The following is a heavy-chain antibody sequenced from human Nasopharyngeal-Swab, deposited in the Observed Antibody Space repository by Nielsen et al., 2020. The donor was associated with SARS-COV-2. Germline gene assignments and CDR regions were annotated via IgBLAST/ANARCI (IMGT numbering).Heavy chain of an antibody. CDR3: ARDLGITMVRGATRDNWFDP. CDR2: IKQDGSEK. J-gene: IGHJ5*02. Sequence: WIRQPPGKGLEWVANIKQDGSEKYYVDSVKGRFTISRDNAKNSLYLQMNSLRAEDTAVYYCARDLGITMVRGATRDNWFDPWGQGTLVTVSS. V-gene: IGHV3-7*01. D-gene: IGHD3-10*01.